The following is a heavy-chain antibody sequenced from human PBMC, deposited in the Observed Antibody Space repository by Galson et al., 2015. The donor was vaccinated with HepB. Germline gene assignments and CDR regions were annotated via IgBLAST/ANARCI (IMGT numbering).Heavy chain of an antibody. CDR1: GYFLSKLS. CDR3: ATGMGSYYFDF. V-gene: IGHV1-24*01. CDR2: FEPADGET. J-gene: IGHJ4*02. D-gene: IGHD1-26*01. Sequence: SVKVACMVSGYFLSKLSMHWVRQVPRRGLEWMGGFEPADGETIYPQKFQGRVTMTEDISTDTAYMELSSLRSEDTAVYYCATGMGSYYFDFWGQGTLVTVSS.